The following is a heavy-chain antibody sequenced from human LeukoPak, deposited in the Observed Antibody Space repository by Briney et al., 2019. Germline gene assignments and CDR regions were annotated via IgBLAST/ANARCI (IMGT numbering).Heavy chain of an antibody. CDR1: GYTSSSYG. CDR3: ARGSLVGATGPNFDY. J-gene: IGHJ4*02. Sequence: ASVKVSCKASGYTSSSYGISWVRQAPGQGLEWMGWISAYNGNTNYAQKLQGRVTMTTDTSTSTAYMELRSLRSDDTAVYYCARGSLVGATGPNFDYWGQGTLVTVSS. CDR2: ISAYNGNT. D-gene: IGHD1-26*01. V-gene: IGHV1-18*01.